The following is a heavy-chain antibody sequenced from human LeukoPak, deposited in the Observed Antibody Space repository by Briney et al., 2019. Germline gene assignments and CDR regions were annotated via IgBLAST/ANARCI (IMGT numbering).Heavy chain of an antibody. J-gene: IGHJ3*02. D-gene: IGHD3-22*01. V-gene: IGHV3-30*04. Sequence: PGGSLRLSCAASGFTFSSYAMSWVRQAPGKGLEWVAVITYDGSNKYYADSVKGRFTISRDSSKNTLYLQMNSLRAEDTAVYYCARTYYDSSGSSVAFDIWGQGTMVTVSS. CDR3: ARTYYDSSGSSVAFDI. CDR1: GFTFSSYA. CDR2: ITYDGSNK.